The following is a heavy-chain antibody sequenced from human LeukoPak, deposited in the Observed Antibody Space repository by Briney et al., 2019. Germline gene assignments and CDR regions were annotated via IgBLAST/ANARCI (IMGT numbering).Heavy chain of an antibody. CDR2: LSYDGGNK. J-gene: IGHJ5*02. CDR1: GFTIRSYG. V-gene: IGHV3-30*18. D-gene: IGHD6-19*01. Sequence: GGSLRLSCAASGFTIRSYGMHWVRQSPGKGLEWVAVLSYDGGNKYFADSVKGRFTISRDNSKNTLYLQMNSLRTEDTAVYYCAKDLKQWTTPEDNWFDPWGQGTLVTVSS. CDR3: AKDLKQWTTPEDNWFDP.